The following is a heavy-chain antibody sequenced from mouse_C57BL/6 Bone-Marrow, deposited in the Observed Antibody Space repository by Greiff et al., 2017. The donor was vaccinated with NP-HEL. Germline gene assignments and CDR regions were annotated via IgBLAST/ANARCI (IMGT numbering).Heavy chain of an antibody. CDR3: TAIPLMGCNGDY. CDR1: GFTFSNYW. D-gene: IGHD2-3*01. J-gene: IGHJ4*01. V-gene: IGHV6-3*01. CDR2: IRLKSDNYAT. Sequence: EVKVEESGGGLVQPGGSMKLSCVASGFTFSNYWMNWVRQSPEKGLEWVAQIRLKSDNYATHYAESVKGRFTISRDDSKSSVYLQMNNLRAEDTGIYYCTAIPLMGCNGDYWGQGTSVTVSS.